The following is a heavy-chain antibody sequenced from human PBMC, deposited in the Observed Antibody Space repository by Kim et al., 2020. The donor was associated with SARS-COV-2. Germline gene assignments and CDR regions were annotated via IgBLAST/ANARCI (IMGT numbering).Heavy chain of an antibody. D-gene: IGHD6-13*01. V-gene: IGHV3-9*01. CDR2: ISWNSGSI. Sequence: GGSLRLSCAASGFTFDDYAMHWVRQAPGKGLEWVSGISWNSGSIGYADSVKGRFTISRDNAKNSLYLQMNSLRAEDTALYYCAKDSSWYYFDYWCQGTLV. J-gene: IGHJ4*02. CDR1: GFTFDDYA. CDR3: AKDSSWYYFDY.